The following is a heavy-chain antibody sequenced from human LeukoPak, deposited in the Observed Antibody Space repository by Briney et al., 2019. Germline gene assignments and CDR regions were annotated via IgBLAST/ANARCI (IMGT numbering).Heavy chain of an antibody. CDR1: GFTFSSYA. CDR2: ISFDGSNK. Sequence: GGSLRLSCAASGFTFSSYAMHWVRQAPGKGLEWVAVISFDGSNKYYADSVKGRFTISRDNSKNTLYLQMNSLRAEDTAVYYCARSWYFDYWGQGTLVTVSS. J-gene: IGHJ4*02. D-gene: IGHD6-13*01. V-gene: IGHV3-30-3*01. CDR3: ARSWYFDY.